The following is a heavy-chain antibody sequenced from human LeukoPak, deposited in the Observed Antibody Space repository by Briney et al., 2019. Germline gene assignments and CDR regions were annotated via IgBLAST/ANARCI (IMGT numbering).Heavy chain of an antibody. CDR2: ISSSSSYT. V-gene: IGHV3-11*05. Sequence: AGGSLRLSCAASGFTFSDYYMSWIRQAPGKGLEWVSYISSSSSYTNYADSVKGRFTISRDNAKNSLYLQMNCLRAEDTAVYYCARVIGGIRYFDWYNWFDPWGQGTRITVSS. CDR3: ARVIGGIRYFDWYNWFDP. CDR1: GFTFSDYY. J-gene: IGHJ5*02. D-gene: IGHD3-9*01.